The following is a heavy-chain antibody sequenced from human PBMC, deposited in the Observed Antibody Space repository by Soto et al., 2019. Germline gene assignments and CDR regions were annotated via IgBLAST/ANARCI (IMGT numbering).Heavy chain of an antibody. CDR1: GYSFNDYW. D-gene: IGHD6-6*01. CDR3: ARDGLSSSSSFDY. CDR2: IYPGDSDT. V-gene: IGHV5-51*01. J-gene: IGHJ4*02. Sequence: PGESLKISCQGSGYSFNDYWIAWVRQMPGKGLEWMGIIYPGDSDTKYYPSFQDQVTISADKSISTVYLQWSSLKASDTAMYYCARDGLSSSSSFDYWGQGTLVTVSS.